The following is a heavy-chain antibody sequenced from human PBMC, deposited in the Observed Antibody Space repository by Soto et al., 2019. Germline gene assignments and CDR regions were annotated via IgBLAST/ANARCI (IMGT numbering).Heavy chain of an antibody. V-gene: IGHV3-64D*06. D-gene: IGHD2-15*01. J-gene: IGHJ3*02. CDR2: ISSNGGST. CDR1: GFTFSSYA. Sequence: GGSLRLSCSASGFTFSSYAMHWVRQAPGKGLEYVSAISSNGGSTYYADSVKGRFTISRDNSKNTLYLQMSSLRAEDTAVYYCVTADCSGGSCSGAFDIWGQGTMVTVSS. CDR3: VTADCSGGSCSGAFDI.